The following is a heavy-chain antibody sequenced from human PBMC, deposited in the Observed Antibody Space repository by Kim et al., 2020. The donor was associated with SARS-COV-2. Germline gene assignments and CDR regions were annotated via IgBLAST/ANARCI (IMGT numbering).Heavy chain of an antibody. D-gene: IGHD6-19*01. J-gene: IGHJ6*02. Sequence: SETLSLTCAVYGGSFSGYYWSWIRQPPGKGLEWIGEINHSGSTNYNPSLKSRVTISVDTSKNQFSLKLSSVTAADTAVYYCARGLIAVALLHYYYYGMDVWGQGTTVTVSS. CDR3: ARGLIAVALLHYYYYGMDV. V-gene: IGHV4-34*01. CDR2: INHSGST. CDR1: GGSFSGYY.